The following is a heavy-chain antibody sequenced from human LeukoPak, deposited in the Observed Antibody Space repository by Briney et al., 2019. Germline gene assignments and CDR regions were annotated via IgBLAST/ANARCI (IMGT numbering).Heavy chain of an antibody. D-gene: IGHD2-2*01. Sequence: GASVKVSCKASGYTFTSYGISWVRQAPGQGLEWMGWINPNSGGTNYAQKFQGRVTMTRDTSISTAYMELSRLRSDDTAVYYCARARGGLVVVPAALDYWGQGTLVTVSS. CDR3: ARARGGLVVVPAALDY. CDR2: INPNSGGT. J-gene: IGHJ4*02. CDR1: GYTFTSYG. V-gene: IGHV1-2*02.